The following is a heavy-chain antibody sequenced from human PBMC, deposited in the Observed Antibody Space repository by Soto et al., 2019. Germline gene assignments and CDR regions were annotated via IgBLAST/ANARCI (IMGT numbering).Heavy chain of an antibody. Sequence: EVQLVNSGGGLVQPGGSLRLSCVASGFTFSSYGMNWVRQAPGKGLEWVSYISSGPVTTNYADSVKGRFTNSRDNAKSSLYLPLNSLRDDDTAVYYCARGGAVLPDNWGHVTLVIVSS. CDR2: ISSGPVTT. V-gene: IGHV3-48*02. CDR3: ARGGAVLPDN. CDR1: GFTFSSYG. J-gene: IGHJ4*01.